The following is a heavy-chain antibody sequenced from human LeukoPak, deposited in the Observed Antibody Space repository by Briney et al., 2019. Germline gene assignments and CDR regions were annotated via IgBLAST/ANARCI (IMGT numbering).Heavy chain of an antibody. CDR1: GFILSTSE. D-gene: IGHD5-18*01. Sequence: PGGSLRLSCVASGFILSTSEMNWVRQAPGKGLEWVSFIATDGTIYYADSVKGRFTLSRDNAKNSLYLQMNSLRAEDTAVYYCATSPVYSYGHPYCFDYWGQGTLVTVSS. J-gene: IGHJ4*02. CDR2: IATDGTI. V-gene: IGHV3-48*03. CDR3: ATSPVYSYGHPYCFDY.